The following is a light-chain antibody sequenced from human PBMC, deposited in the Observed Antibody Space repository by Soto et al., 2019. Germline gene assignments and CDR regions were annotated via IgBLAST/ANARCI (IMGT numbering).Light chain of an antibody. CDR3: STWDDSLDGQGV. CDR1: KSNIGSNT. Sequence: QSVLTQPPSASGTPGQRVTISCSGSKSNIGSNTVNWYQQLPRTAPKLLIYGNNQRPSGIPGRFSGSKSGTSAALAINGLQSEDEADYYCSTWDDSLDGQGVFGGGTKVTVL. V-gene: IGLV1-44*01. CDR2: GNN. J-gene: IGLJ2*01.